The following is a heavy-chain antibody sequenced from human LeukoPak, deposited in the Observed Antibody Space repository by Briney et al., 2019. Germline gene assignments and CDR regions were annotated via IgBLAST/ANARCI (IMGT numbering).Heavy chain of an antibody. CDR1: GGSFSGYY. Sequence: SETLSLTCAVYGGSFSGYYWSWIRQPPGKGLEWIGEINHSGSTNYNPSLKSRVTISVDTSKNQFSLKLNSVTAADTAVYYCARGFSTLVAGIGPPPGDAFDIWGQGTMVTVSS. D-gene: IGHD6-19*01. J-gene: IGHJ3*02. CDR2: INHSGST. CDR3: ARGFSTLVAGIGPPPGDAFDI. V-gene: IGHV4-34*01.